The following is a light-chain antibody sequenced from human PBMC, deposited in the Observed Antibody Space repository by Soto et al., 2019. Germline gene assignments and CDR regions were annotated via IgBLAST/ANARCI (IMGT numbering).Light chain of an antibody. Sequence: IQLTQSPSSLSASVGDRVTITCRASQDIAIYLAWYQQKPGKAPKLLIYAASTLQSGVPLSFSGSGSGTSFTLTISSLQPEDFATYYCQQGYSISWTFGQGTKVDIK. CDR2: AAS. CDR3: QQGYSISWT. J-gene: IGKJ1*01. CDR1: QDIAIY. V-gene: IGKV1-9*01.